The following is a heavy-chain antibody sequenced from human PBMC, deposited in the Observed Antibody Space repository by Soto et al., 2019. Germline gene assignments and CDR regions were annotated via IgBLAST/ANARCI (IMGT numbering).Heavy chain of an antibody. D-gene: IGHD1-1*01. CDR1: GYAFTTYG. J-gene: IGHJ4*02. V-gene: IGHV1-18*01. CDR2: ISAHNGNT. Sequence: QVHLVQSGAEVKKPGASVKVSCKGSGYAFTTYGITWVRQAPGQGLEWMGWISAHNGNTNYAQKLPGRVTVTRDTSTSTAYMELRSLRSDATAVYYCARGRYGDYWRQGALVTVSS. CDR3: ARGRYGDY.